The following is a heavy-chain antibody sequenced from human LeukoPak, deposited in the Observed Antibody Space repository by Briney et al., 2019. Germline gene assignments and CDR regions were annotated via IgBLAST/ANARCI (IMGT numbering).Heavy chain of an antibody. CDR2: IIPIFGTA. J-gene: IGHJ4*02. D-gene: IGHD1-1*01. CDR3: ARDSVESFDY. Sequence: GASVKVSCKASGYTFTSYGISWVRQAPGQGLEWMGGIIPIFGTANYAQKFQGRVTITADESTSTAYMELGSLRSEDTAVYYCARDSVESFDYWGRGTLVTVSS. V-gene: IGHV1-69*13. CDR1: GYTFTSYG.